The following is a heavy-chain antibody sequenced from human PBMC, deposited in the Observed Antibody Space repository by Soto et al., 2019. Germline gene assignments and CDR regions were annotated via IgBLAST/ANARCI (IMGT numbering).Heavy chain of an antibody. CDR2: IYYSGST. CDR1: GGSISSSSYY. J-gene: IGHJ4*02. Sequence: SETLSLTCTVSGGSISSSSYYWGWIRQPPGKGLEWIGSIYYSGSTYYNPSLKSRVTISVDTSKNQFSLKLSSVTAADTAVYYCARLRPIRTAMVEGDFDYWGQGTLVTVSS. D-gene: IGHD5-18*01. CDR3: ARLRPIRTAMVEGDFDY. V-gene: IGHV4-39*01.